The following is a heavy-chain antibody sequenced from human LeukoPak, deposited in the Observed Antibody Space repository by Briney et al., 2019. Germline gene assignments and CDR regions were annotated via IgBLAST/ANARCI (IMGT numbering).Heavy chain of an antibody. CDR2: ISYDGSNK. J-gene: IGHJ4*02. CDR1: GFTFSSYW. D-gene: IGHD5-18*01. CDR3: AKDQAGYSNYFEH. Sequence: GGSLRLSCAASGFTFSSYWMSWVRQAPGKGLEWVAVISYDGSNKYYVDSVKGRFTISRDNSKNTLYLQMNSLRAEDTAVYYCAKDQAGYSNYFEHWGQGTPVTVSS. V-gene: IGHV3-30*18.